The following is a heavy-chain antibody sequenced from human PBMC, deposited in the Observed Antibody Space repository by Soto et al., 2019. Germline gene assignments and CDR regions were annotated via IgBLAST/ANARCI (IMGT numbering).Heavy chain of an antibody. Sequence: ASVKVSCKASGFTFTSSAMQWVRQARGQRLEWIGWIVVGSGNTNYAQKFQERVTITRDMSTSTAYMELSSLRSEDTAVYYCAATYYYDSSGYYFIDYWGQGTLVTVLL. CDR2: IVVGSGNT. V-gene: IGHV1-58*02. CDR1: GFTFTSSA. CDR3: AATYYYDSSGYYFIDY. D-gene: IGHD3-22*01. J-gene: IGHJ4*02.